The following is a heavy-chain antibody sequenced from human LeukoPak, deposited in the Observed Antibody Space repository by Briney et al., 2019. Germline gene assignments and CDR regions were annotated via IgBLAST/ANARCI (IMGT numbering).Heavy chain of an antibody. CDR3: ARLWSGYGLEYYYYYMDV. CDR1: GGSISSYY. D-gene: IGHD3-3*01. J-gene: IGHJ6*03. V-gene: IGHV4-4*09. CDR2: IYTSGST. Sequence: PSETLSLTCTVSGGSISSYYWSWIRQPPGKGLEWIGYIYTSGSTNYDPSLKSRVTISVDTSKNQFSLKLSSVTAADTAVYYCARLWSGYGLEYYYYYMDVWGKGTTVTVSS.